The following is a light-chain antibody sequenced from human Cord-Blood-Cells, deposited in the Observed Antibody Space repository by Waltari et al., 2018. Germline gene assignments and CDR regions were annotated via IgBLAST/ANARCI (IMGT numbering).Light chain of an antibody. V-gene: IGKV3-11*01. CDR3: QQRSNWPPIT. Sequence: EIVLTQSPATLSLSPGERATLPCRASQSVSSYLAWYQQKPGQAPRLLIYDASHRATGIPARFSGSGSGTDFTLTISSLEPEDFAVYYCQQRSNWPPITFGQGTRLEIK. J-gene: IGKJ5*01. CDR1: QSVSSY. CDR2: DAS.